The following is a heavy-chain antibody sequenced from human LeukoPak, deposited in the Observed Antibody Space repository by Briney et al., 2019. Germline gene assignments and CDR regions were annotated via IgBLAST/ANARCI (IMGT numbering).Heavy chain of an antibody. V-gene: IGHV3-53*01. D-gene: IGHD3-3*01. CDR3: ARVGAGYDFWSGYYNNYFDY. J-gene: IGHJ4*02. Sequence: PGGSLRLPCAASGFTVSSNYMSWVRQAPGKGLEWVSVIYSGGSTYYADSVKGRFTISRDNSKNTLYLQMNSLRAEDTAVYYCARVGAGYDFWSGYYNNYFDYWGQGTLVTVSS. CDR1: GFTVSSNY. CDR2: IYSGGST.